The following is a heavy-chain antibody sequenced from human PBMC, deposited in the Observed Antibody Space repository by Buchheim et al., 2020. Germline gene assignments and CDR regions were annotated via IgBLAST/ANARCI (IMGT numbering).Heavy chain of an antibody. CDR1: GFTFSSYG. CDR2: ISYDGSKK. V-gene: IGHV3-30*19. J-gene: IGHJ4*02. CDR3: AREEGLKPSYFDY. Sequence: QVQLVESGGGVVQPGRSLRLSCAASGFTFSSYGMHWVRQAPGKGLEWVAVISYDGSKKYYADSVKGRFTISRANSKNTLYLQMNSLRAEDTAVYYCAREEGLKPSYFDYWGQGTL.